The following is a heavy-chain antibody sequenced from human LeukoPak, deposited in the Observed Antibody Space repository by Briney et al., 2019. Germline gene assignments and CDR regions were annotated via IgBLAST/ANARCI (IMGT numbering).Heavy chain of an antibody. V-gene: IGHV3-49*04. CDR1: GFTFGDYA. J-gene: IGHJ4*02. D-gene: IGHD2-8*01. CDR3: TTEGAAGPTKFEY. Sequence: GRSLRLSCIASGFTFGDYAMDWVRQAPGKGLEWVGFVRSRAYGGTPEYGASVKGRFTISRDDSKAVAYLQMNSLTAEDTAVYFCTTEGAAGPTKFEYWGQGTLVTVSP. CDR2: VRSRAYGGTP.